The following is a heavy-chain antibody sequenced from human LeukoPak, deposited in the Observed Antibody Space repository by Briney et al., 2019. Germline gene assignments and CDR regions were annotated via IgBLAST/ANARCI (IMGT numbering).Heavy chain of an antibody. CDR1: GFTVSSNY. D-gene: IGHD2-15*01. V-gene: IGHV3-53*05. J-gene: IGHJ5*02. CDR2: IYSGGST. Sequence: GGSLRLSCAASGFTVSSNYMSWVRQAPGKGLEWVSVIYSGGSTYYADSVKGRFTISRDNAKNSLYLQMNSLRAEDTALYYCARAMGYSSWFDPWGQGTLVTVSS. CDR3: ARAMGYSSWFDP.